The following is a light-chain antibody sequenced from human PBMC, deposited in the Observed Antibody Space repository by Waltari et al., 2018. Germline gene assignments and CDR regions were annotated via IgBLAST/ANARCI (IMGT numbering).Light chain of an antibody. CDR2: DVS. CDR3: SSYTSSSLYV. J-gene: IGLJ1*01. CDR1: SSDVGGYNY. Sequence: QSALTQPASVSGSPGQSITISCTGTSSDVGGYNYVSWYQQHTGKAPKRMIYDVSNRTLGVSNRFSGSKSGNTASLTISGLQAEDEADYYCSSYTSSSLYVFGTGTKVTVL. V-gene: IGLV2-14*03.